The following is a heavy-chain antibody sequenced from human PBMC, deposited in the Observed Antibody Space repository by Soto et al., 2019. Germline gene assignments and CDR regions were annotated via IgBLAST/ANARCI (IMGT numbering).Heavy chain of an antibody. CDR1: GGTFSSYA. J-gene: IGHJ3*02. CDR3: ARDSPVPYYYDSSGYDNPDAFDI. CDR2: ISPIFGTA. D-gene: IGHD3-22*01. V-gene: IGHV1-69*01. Sequence: QVQLVQSGAEVKKPGSSVKVSCKASGGTFSSYAISWVRQAPGQGLEWMGGISPIFGTANYAQKFQGRVTITADESTSTAYMELSSLRSEDTAVYYCARDSPVPYYYDSSGYDNPDAFDIWGQGTMVTVSS.